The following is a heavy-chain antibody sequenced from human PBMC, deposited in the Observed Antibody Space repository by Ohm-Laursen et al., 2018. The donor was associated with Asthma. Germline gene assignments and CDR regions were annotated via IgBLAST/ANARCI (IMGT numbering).Heavy chain of an antibody. CDR3: ATGFLPTGVVGATRAFDI. V-gene: IGHV1-24*01. J-gene: IGHJ3*02. CDR1: GYTLTELS. D-gene: IGHD1-26*01. CDR2: FDPEDGET. Sequence: SVKVPCKVSGYTLTELSMHWVRQAPGKGLEWMGGFDPEDGETIYAQKFQGRVTMTEDTSTDTAYMELSSLRSEDTAVYYCATGFLPTGVVGATRAFDIWGQGTMVTVSS.